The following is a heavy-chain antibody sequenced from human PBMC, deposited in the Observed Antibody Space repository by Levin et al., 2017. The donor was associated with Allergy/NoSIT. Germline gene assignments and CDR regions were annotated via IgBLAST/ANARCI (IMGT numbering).Heavy chain of an antibody. D-gene: IGHD6-13*01. Sequence: GESLKISCAASGFTFRNFAMHWVRQAPGQGLEWVALMSSDGNNIFYADSVKGRFTISRDNSKDTLFVQMNSLRIEDTAIYYCAKARRAASGTSYNYGLDVWGQGTTVTVSS. CDR2: MSSDGNNI. J-gene: IGHJ6*02. V-gene: IGHV3-30*18. CDR1: GFTFRNFA. CDR3: AKARRAASGTSYNYGLDV.